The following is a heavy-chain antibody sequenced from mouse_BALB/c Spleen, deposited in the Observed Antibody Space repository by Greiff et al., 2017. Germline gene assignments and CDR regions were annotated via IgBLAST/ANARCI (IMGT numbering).Heavy chain of an antibody. CDR3: ARDYYGSSYWFAY. Sequence: EVQLQQSGPELVKPGASVKMSCKASGYTFTSYVMHWVKQKPGQGLEWIGYINPYNDGTKYNEKFKGKATLTSDKSSSTAYMELSSLTSEDSAVYDCARDYYGSSYWFAYGGEGTLVTVSA. D-gene: IGHD1-1*01. V-gene: IGHV1-14*01. CDR1: GYTFTSYV. J-gene: IGHJ3*01. CDR2: INPYNDGT.